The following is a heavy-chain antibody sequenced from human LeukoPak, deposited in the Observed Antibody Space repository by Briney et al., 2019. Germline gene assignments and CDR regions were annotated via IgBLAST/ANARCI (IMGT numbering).Heavy chain of an antibody. Sequence: GGSLRLSCAASGFTFSSYWMHWVRQAPGKGLGGVSRINTDGSSTSYADSVKGRFTISRDNAKNTLYLQMNSLRAEDTAVYYCARVSSSSWWALDYWGQGTLVTVSS. CDR1: GFTFSSYW. V-gene: IGHV3-74*01. D-gene: IGHD6-13*01. CDR3: ARVSSSSWWALDY. J-gene: IGHJ4*02. CDR2: INTDGSST.